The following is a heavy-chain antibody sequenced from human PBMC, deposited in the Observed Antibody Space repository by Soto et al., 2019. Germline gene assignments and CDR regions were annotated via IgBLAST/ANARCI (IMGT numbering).Heavy chain of an antibody. D-gene: IGHD6-13*01. CDR1: GYTFTSYG. V-gene: IGHV1-18*01. J-gene: IGHJ6*02. CDR2: ISAYNGNT. CDR3: ARQIAAPYGMDV. Sequence: QVQLVQSGAEVKKPGASVKVSCKASGYTFTSYGISWERQAPGHGLEWMGWISAYNGNTNYAQKLQGRVTMTTDTATSPGYMELRGLRSDDTAVYYCARQIAAPYGMDVWGQGTTVTASS.